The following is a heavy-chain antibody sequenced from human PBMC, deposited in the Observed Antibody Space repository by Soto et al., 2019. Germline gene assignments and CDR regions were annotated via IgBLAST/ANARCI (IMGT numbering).Heavy chain of an antibody. CDR2: MSGDGGNT. V-gene: IGHV3-23*01. J-gene: IGHJ4*02. Sequence: DVQLLESGGGLVHPGESLRLSCAASGFTFSNYAMAWVRQAPGKGLEWVSSMSGDGGNTYHAYSVRGRFTISRDNSENTLYLQMRSLRAEDTAVYYCAKDLVAARTYWGQGALVTVSS. CDR3: AKDLVAARTY. CDR1: GFTFSNYA. D-gene: IGHD6-19*01.